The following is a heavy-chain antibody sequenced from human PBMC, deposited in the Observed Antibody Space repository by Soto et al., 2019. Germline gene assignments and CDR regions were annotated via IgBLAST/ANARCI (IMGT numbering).Heavy chain of an antibody. CDR2: VYYGGST. V-gene: IGHV4-59*01. D-gene: IGHD2-8*01. CDR1: GGSISGYF. J-gene: IGHJ5*02. CDR3: ARDLHPNGYNGFDP. Sequence: QVQLQESGPGLVKPSETLSLTCTVSGGSISGYFWSWIRQSPGKGLEWIGYVYYGGSTKYNPSLKSRVTISVDTSKNQFSLNLISVTAADTAVYYCARDLHPNGYNGFDPWGQGILVTASS.